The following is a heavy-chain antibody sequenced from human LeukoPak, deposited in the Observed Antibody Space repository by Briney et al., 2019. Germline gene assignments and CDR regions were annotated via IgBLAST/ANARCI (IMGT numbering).Heavy chain of an antibody. D-gene: IGHD1-14*01. J-gene: IGHJ3*01. Sequence: SQTLSLTCAVSGDSVSSNSAAWNWIRQSPSRGLEWLGRTYYRSKWYNDYAVPVKSRITINPDTSKNQFSLQLNSVTPEDTAVYYCVRDDGIGLDAFDVWSPGTMVTVSS. V-gene: IGHV6-1*01. CDR3: VRDDGIGLDAFDV. CDR1: GDSVSSNSAA. CDR2: TYYRSKWYN.